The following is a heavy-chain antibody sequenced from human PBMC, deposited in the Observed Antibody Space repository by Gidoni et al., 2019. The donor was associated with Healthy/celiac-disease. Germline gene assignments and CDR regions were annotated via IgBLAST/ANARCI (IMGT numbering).Heavy chain of an antibody. J-gene: IGHJ4*02. CDR3: ASWNSYGSGTHIDY. CDR1: GFTFSDNN. CDR2: ISSSGSTI. V-gene: IGHV3-11*01. D-gene: IGHD3-10*01. Sequence: QVQLVESGGGLVKPGGSLRLSCAASGFTFSDNNMGWIRQGPGKGLEWVSYISSSGSTIYYADSVKGRFTISRDNAKNSLYLQMNSLRAEDTAVYYCASWNSYGSGTHIDYWGQGTLVTVSS.